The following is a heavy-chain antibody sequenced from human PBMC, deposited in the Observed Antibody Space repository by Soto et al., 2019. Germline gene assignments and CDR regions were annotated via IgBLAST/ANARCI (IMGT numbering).Heavy chain of an antibody. CDR3: ARDRDDYGSGNYYNRIDF. V-gene: IGHV1-69*01. D-gene: IGHD3-10*01. J-gene: IGHJ4*02. CDR2: IIPLFGTP. Sequence: QVQLVQSGAEVKKPGSSVKVSCKASGVIFSTYAISWLRQAPGQGLEWMGGIIPLFGTPNYAQRFQGRVTITADESTSTDYMELSRLRSEDTAVYYCARDRDDYGSGNYYNRIDFWGQGTLVTVSS. CDR1: GVIFSTYA.